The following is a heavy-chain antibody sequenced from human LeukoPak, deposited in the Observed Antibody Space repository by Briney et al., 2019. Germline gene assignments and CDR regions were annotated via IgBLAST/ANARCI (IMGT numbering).Heavy chain of an antibody. J-gene: IGHJ3*02. V-gene: IGHV4-59*01. CDR2: IYYSGST. D-gene: IGHD6-13*01. CDR1: GGSISSYY. CDR3: ARGYSSSWTPNDAFDI. Sequence: SETLSLTCTVSGGSISSYYWSWIRPPPGKGLEWIGYIYYSGSTNYNPSPKSRVTISVDTSKNQFSLKLSSVTAADTAVYYCARGYSSSWTPNDAFDIWGQGTMVTVSS.